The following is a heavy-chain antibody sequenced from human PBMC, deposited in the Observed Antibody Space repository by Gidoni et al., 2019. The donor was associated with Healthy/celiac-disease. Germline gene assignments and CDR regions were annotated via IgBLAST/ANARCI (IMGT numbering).Heavy chain of an antibody. CDR3: ARGRSGDY. CDR2: INHSGST. CDR1: GGSFSGYY. J-gene: IGHJ4*02. V-gene: IGHV4-34*01. D-gene: IGHD3-10*01. Sequence: QVQLQQWGAGLLKPSETLTPTCAVYGGSFSGYYWSWIGQPPGKGLEWIGEINHSGSTNYHPSLKRRVTISVDTSKNQFSLKLSSVTAADTAVYYCARGRSGDYWGQGTLVTVSS.